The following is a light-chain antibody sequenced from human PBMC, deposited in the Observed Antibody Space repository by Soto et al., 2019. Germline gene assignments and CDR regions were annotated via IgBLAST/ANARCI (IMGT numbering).Light chain of an antibody. CDR1: SIGRTS. CDR2: DDS. J-gene: IGLJ2*01. CDR3: QVWDSDSDHVV. V-gene: IGLV3-21*02. Sequence: SSELTQPPSVSVAPGQTARITCGANSIGRTSVHWYQQRPGQAPVLVVYDDSDRPSGIPERFSGSNSGNTATLTISRVEAGDEADYYCQVWDSDSDHVVFGVGTKLTVL.